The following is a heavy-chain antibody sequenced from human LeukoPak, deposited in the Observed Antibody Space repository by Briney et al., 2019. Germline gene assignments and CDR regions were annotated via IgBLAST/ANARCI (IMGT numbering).Heavy chain of an antibody. V-gene: IGHV3-21*04. D-gene: IGHD6-13*01. CDR2: ISSSSSYI. J-gene: IGHJ3*02. CDR1: GFTFSSYS. Sequence: GGSLRLSCAASGFTFSSYSMNWVRQAPGKGLEWVSSISSSSSYIYYADSVKGRFTISRDNAKNSLYLQMNSLRAEDTALYHCASGRYSSSWYDAFDIWGQGTMVTVSS. CDR3: ASGRYSSSWYDAFDI.